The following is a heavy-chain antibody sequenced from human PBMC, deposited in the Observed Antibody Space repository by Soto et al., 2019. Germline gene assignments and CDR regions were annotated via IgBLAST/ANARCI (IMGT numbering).Heavy chain of an antibody. CDR3: AKPNPSYCSSTSCYPYYFDY. J-gene: IGHJ4*02. CDR2: ISGSGGST. Sequence: PGGSLRLSCAASGFTFSSYAMSWVRQAPGKGLEWVSAISGSGGSTYYADSVKGRFTISRDNSKNTLYLQMNSLRAEDTAVYYCAKPNPSYCSSTSCYPYYFDYWGQGTLVTVSS. CDR1: GFTFSSYA. V-gene: IGHV3-23*01. D-gene: IGHD2-2*01.